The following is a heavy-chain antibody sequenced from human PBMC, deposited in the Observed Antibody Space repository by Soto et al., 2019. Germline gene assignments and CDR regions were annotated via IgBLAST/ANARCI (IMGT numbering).Heavy chain of an antibody. J-gene: IGHJ5*02. CDR3: ARDLRAVGMASRFDP. D-gene: IGHD6-13*01. Sequence: QVQLVESGGGLVKPGGSLRLSCEASGFTFGDYDMTWIRQAPGKGLEWVSFIGNRGTGIYYADYVKGRFTIFRDNAKKALYLQMNSLRAEDTDMYYCARDLRAVGMASRFDPWGQGTLVTVSS. CDR1: GFTFGDYD. V-gene: IGHV3-11*01. CDR2: IGNRGTGI.